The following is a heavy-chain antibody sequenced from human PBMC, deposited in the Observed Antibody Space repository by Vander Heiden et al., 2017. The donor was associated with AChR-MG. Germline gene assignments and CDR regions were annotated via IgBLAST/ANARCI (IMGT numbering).Heavy chain of an antibody. D-gene: IGHD3-22*01. CDR3: AKGNYYDSSGHFDY. J-gene: IGHJ4*02. V-gene: IGHV3-9*01. Sequence: EVQLVESGGGLVQPGRSLRLSCAASGFTFDDYAMHWVRQGPGKGLEWVSGISWNSGSIGYADSVKGRFTISRDNAKNSLYLQMNSLRAEDTALYYCAKGNYYDSSGHFDYWGQGTLVTVSS. CDR1: GFTFDDYA. CDR2: ISWNSGSI.